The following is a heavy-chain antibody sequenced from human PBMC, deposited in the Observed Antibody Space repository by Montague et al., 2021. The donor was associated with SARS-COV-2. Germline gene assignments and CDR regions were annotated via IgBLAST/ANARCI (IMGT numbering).Heavy chain of an antibody. Sequence: SETLSLTCTVSSGSISTYYWSWIRQPPGKGLEWMGYVYYSGSTNYNPSLKSRVTISVDTSKNQFSLKLRSVTVADTAVYYCASGADDYYYAMDVWGRGTLVTVSS. CDR1: SGSISTYY. CDR3: ASGADDYYYAMDV. CDR2: VYYSGST. D-gene: IGHD3-10*01. J-gene: IGHJ6*02. V-gene: IGHV4-59*01.